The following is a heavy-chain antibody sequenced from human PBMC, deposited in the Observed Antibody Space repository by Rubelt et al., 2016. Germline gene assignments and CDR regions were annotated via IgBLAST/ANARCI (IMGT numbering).Heavy chain of an antibody. CDR2: ISDSGGST. D-gene: IGHD6-19*01. CDR1: GFIFRSYG. V-gene: IGHV3-23*04. J-gene: IGHJ6*02. CDR3: AKDSRSSGWYAGMDV. Sequence: VQLVESGGGVVQPGRSLRLSCAASGFIFRSYGMYWVRQAPGKGLEWVSSISDSGGSTYYADYVKGRFTISRATSKNTGDLQMKSLRAEDTAVYYYAKDSRSSGWYAGMDVWGQGTTVTVSS.